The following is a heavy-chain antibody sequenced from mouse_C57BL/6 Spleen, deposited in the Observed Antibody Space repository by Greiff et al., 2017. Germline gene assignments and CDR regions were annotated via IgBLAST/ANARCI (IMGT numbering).Heavy chain of an antibody. CDR2: IRSKSNNYAT. CDR3: VRQGGYSNYFDY. Sequence: EVQRVESGGGLVQPKGSLKLSSAASGFSFNTYAMNWVRQAPGKGLEWVARIRSKSNNYATYYADSVKDRFTISRDDSESMLYLQMNNLKTEDTAMYYCVRQGGYSNYFDYWGQGTTLTVSS. CDR1: GFSFNTYA. D-gene: IGHD2-5*01. J-gene: IGHJ2*01. V-gene: IGHV10-1*01.